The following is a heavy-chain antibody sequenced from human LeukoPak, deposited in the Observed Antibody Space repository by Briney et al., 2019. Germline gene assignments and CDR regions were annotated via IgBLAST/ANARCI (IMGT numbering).Heavy chain of an antibody. J-gene: IGHJ4*02. Sequence: SETLSLTCAVYGGSFSGYYWTWIRQPPGKGLEWLGEINHSGSTNYNPSLKSRVTISVDTSKNQFSLKLSSVTAADTAVYYCARAEGATTFLPDYWGQGTLVTVSS. D-gene: IGHD1-26*01. CDR3: ARAEGATTFLPDY. V-gene: IGHV4-34*01. CDR1: GGSFSGYY. CDR2: INHSGST.